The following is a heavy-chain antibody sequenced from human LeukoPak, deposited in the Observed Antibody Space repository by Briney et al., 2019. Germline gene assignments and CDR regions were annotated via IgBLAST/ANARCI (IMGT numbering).Heavy chain of an antibody. J-gene: IGHJ6*02. D-gene: IGHD2/OR15-2a*01. CDR1: GFTLSSYG. CDR3: AKDVSALSHCYGMDV. V-gene: IGHV3-30*18. CDR2: ISYDGSNK. Sequence: GGSLRLSCAASGFTLSSYGMHWVRQAPGKGLEWVAVISYDGSNKYYADSVKGRVTISRDNSKNTLYLQMNSLRAEDTAVYYCAKDVSALSHCYGMDVWGQGTTVTVSS.